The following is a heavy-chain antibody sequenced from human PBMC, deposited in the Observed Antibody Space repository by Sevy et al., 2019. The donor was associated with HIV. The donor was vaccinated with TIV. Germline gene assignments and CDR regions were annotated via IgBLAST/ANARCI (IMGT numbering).Heavy chain of an antibody. V-gene: IGHV3-53*01. J-gene: IGHJ6*02. CDR1: GFSVSSNY. D-gene: IGHD2-15*01. Sequence: GGSLRLSCAASGFSVSSNYMSWVRQAPGKGPEWVSVIHSGGKISYADSVQGRFTISRDNFKNTLYLQMNSLRAEDTAVYYCAREDIVLGEDNYYGIDVWGQRTTVTASS. CDR2: IHSGGKI. CDR3: AREDIVLGEDNYYGIDV.